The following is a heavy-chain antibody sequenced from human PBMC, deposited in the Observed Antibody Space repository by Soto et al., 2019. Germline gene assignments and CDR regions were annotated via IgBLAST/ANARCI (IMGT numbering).Heavy chain of an antibody. CDR3: ARVGIGDCSRTSCLDHFDH. D-gene: IGHD2-2*03. CDR2: IGGGDGTT. V-gene: IGHV3-23*01. Sequence: EVQLLESGGDLVQPGGSLRLSCAASGFTFTNFAMSWVRQAPGKGLEWVSTIGGGDGTTYYTDSVKGRFTVSRDNSKNALYLQMNSLRDEDTAVYYCARVGIGDCSRTSCLDHFDHWGQGSLVTVSS. CDR1: GFTFTNFA. J-gene: IGHJ4*02.